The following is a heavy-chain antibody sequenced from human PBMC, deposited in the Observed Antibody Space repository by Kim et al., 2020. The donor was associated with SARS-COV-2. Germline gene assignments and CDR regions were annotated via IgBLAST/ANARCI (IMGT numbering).Heavy chain of an antibody. Sequence: GGSLRLSCAASGFTFSSYSMNWVRQAPGKGLEWVSSISSSSSYIYYADSVKGRFTISRDNAKNSLYLQMNSLRAEDTAVYYCARGPRGIAVAVGPGSYFDYWGQGTLVTVSS. V-gene: IGHV3-21*04. CDR3: ARGPRGIAVAVGPGSYFDY. J-gene: IGHJ4*02. CDR2: ISSSSSYI. CDR1: GFTFSSYS. D-gene: IGHD6-19*01.